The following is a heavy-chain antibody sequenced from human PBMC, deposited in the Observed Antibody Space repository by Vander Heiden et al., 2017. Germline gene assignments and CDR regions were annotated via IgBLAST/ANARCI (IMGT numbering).Heavy chain of an antibody. CDR3: AKDHCSSTSCSS. V-gene: IGHV3-23*01. Sequence: EVQLLESGGGLVQPGGSLRLSCAASGFTFSSYARSWVRQAPGKGLEWVSAISGSGGSTYYADSVKGRFTISRDNSKNTLYLQMNSLRAEDTAVYYCAKDHCSSTSCSSWGQGTLVTVSS. D-gene: IGHD2-2*01. CDR1: GFTFSSYA. CDR2: ISGSGGST. J-gene: IGHJ5*02.